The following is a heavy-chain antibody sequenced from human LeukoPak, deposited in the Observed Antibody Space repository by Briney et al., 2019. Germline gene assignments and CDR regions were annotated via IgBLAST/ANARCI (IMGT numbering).Heavy chain of an antibody. CDR1: GGTFSSCA. J-gene: IGHJ3*02. D-gene: IGHD3-22*01. CDR2: SIPIFGTA. Sequence: ASVKVSCKASGGTFSSCAISWVRQAPGQWLELMGGSIPIFGTANYAQKFQGRVTITADESTSTAYMELSSLRSEDTAVYYCASGYDSSGYYALNGAFDIWGQGTMVTVSS. CDR3: ASGYDSSGYYALNGAFDI. V-gene: IGHV1-69*01.